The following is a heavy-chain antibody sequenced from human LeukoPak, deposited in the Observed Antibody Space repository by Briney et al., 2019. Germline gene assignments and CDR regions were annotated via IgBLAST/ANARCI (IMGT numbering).Heavy chain of an antibody. J-gene: IGHJ4*02. Sequence: GASVTVSCKASGYTFTSYDINWVRQATGQGLEWMGWMNPKSCNTGYAQKFQGRVTMTRNTSISTAYMELSSLRSEDTAVYYCARGQWLVSYYFDYWGQGNLFTVSS. CDR1: GYTFTSYD. CDR2: MNPKSCNT. D-gene: IGHD6-19*01. V-gene: IGHV1-8*01. CDR3: ARGQWLVSYYFDY.